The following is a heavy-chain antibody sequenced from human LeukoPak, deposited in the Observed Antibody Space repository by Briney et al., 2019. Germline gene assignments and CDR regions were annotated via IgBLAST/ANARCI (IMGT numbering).Heavy chain of an antibody. Sequence: SETLSLTCTVSGGSISSSSYCGGWIRQPPGEGLGWIGSIYYSGSTYYNPSLKSRVTISVDTSKTQFSLKLSSVTAADTAVYYCARHKGSKASDDAFDIWGQGTMVTVSS. J-gene: IGHJ3*02. D-gene: IGHD3-10*01. CDR2: IYYSGST. CDR3: ARHKGSKASDDAFDI. V-gene: IGHV4-39*01. CDR1: GGSISSSSYC.